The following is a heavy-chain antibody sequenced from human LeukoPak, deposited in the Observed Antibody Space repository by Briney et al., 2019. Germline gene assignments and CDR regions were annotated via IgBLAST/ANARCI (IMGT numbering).Heavy chain of an antibody. CDR1: GFTFRNYG. CDR2: ISSTSNNI. D-gene: IGHD6-6*01. J-gene: IGHJ4*02. V-gene: IGHV3-48*04. Sequence: GGSLRLSCAASGFTFRNYGMNWVRQAPGKGLEWVSYISSTSNNIAYADSVKGRFTISRDNVRNSLYLQINSLRVEDTSVYYCARGGAARPDYWGQGTLVTVSS. CDR3: ARGGAARPDY.